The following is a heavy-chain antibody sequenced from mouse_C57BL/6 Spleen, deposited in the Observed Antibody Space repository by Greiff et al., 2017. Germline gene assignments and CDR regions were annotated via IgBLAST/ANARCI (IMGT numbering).Heavy chain of an antibody. CDR2: IWSGGST. J-gene: IGHJ2*01. V-gene: IGHV2-2*01. CDR3: AREGRIRYYFDY. Sequence: VKLQESGPGLVQPSQSLSITCTVSGFSLTSYGVHWVRQSPGKGLEWLGVIWSGGSTDYNAAFISRLSISKDNSKSQVFFKMNSLQADDTAIYYCAREGRIRYYFDYWGQGTTLTVSS. CDR1: GFSLTSYG.